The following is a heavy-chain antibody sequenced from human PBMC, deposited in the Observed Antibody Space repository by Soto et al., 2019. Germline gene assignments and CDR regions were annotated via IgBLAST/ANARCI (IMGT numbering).Heavy chain of an antibody. Sequence: VQLQESGPRLVKPSETLSLTCTVSGASLSTYYWTWVRQPPGKGLEWVGYIFYGGRTDYTPSLKNRLAISVDTYRNEVSLKIISVTAADTAVYYCARVDGDYGEAFDIWGPGTMVTVSS. CDR3: ARVDGDYGEAFDI. D-gene: IGHD4-17*01. CDR2: IFYGGRT. CDR1: GASLSTYY. J-gene: IGHJ3*02. V-gene: IGHV4-59*01.